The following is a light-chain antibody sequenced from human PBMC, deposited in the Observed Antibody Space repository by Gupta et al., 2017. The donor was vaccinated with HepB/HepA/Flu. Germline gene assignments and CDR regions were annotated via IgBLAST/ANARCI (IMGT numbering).Light chain of an antibody. CDR1: SSNIGTNT. V-gene: IGLV1-44*01. CDR3: AAWDDSRNAVV. J-gene: IGLJ2*01. Sequence: QSVLTQPPSASGTPGQRVTISCSGSSSNIGTNTVNWYHQFPGTAPKLLIQSNNQWPSGVPDRFSGSKSGTSASLAISGLQSEDEGEDYCAAWDDSRNAVVFGGGPKLT. CDR2: SNN.